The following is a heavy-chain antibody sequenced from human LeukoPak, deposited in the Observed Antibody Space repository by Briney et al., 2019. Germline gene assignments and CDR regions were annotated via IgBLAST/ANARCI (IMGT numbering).Heavy chain of an antibody. CDR2: ISYSGST. D-gene: IGHD6-13*01. CDR3: ARVWSAAAGEDWFDP. Sequence: SETLSLTCTVSGGSISSSTFYWGWIRQPPGKGLEWIGIISYSGSTYYNPSLKSRVTISVDTSKNQFSLELSSVTAADTAVYYCARVWSAAAGEDWFDPWGQGTLVTVSS. CDR1: GGSISSSTFY. J-gene: IGHJ5*02. V-gene: IGHV4-39*07.